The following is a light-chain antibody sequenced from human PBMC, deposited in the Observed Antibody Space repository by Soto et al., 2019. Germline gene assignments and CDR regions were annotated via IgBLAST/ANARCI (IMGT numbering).Light chain of an antibody. Sequence: EIVLTQSPATLSLSPGERATLSCRTSESVNNYLAWFQQKPCQPPRLLMYDASNRATGIPARFSGSGSGTDFSLTISILAPEDFGVYYGQQRLKWPRAFGGGTKVDIK. J-gene: IGKJ4*01. CDR3: QQRLKWPRA. V-gene: IGKV3-11*01. CDR1: ESVNNY. CDR2: DAS.